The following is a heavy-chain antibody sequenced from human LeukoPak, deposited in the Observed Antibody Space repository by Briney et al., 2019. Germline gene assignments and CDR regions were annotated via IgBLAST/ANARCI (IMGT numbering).Heavy chain of an antibody. Sequence: ASVKVSCKASGYTFTSYYMHWVRQAPGQGLEWMGIINPSGGSTIYAQIFQGRVTMTRDTSTSTVYMELSRPRSEDTAVYYCARANCSSTSCAPDYWGQGMLVTVSS. CDR3: ARANCSSTSCAPDY. D-gene: IGHD2-2*01. CDR2: INPSGGST. J-gene: IGHJ4*02. V-gene: IGHV1-46*01. CDR1: GYTFTSYY.